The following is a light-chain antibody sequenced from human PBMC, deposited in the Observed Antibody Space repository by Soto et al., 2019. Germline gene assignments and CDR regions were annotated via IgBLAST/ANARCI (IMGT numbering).Light chain of an antibody. CDR3: CSYVGSSSYV. CDR1: SSDVGSYNL. J-gene: IGLJ1*01. Sequence: QSALAQPASVSGSPGQSITISCTGTSSDVGSYNLVSWYQQHPGKAPKLMIYEASKRPSGVSTRFSGSKSGNTASLTISGLQAEDEADYYCCSYVGSSSYVFGPGTKVTVL. V-gene: IGLV2-23*01. CDR2: EAS.